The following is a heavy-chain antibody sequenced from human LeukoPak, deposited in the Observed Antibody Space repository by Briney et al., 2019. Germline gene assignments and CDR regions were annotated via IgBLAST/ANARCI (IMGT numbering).Heavy chain of an antibody. V-gene: IGHV1-8*01. D-gene: IGHD6-13*01. Sequence: ASVKVSCKASGYTFTSYDIDWVRQATGQGLEWMGWMNPNSGNTGYAQKFQGRVTMTRNTSISTAYIELSSLRSEDTAVYCCARGRVAAAGPPGYWGQGTLVTVSS. CDR2: MNPNSGNT. CDR1: GYTFTSYD. J-gene: IGHJ4*02. CDR3: ARGRVAAAGPPGY.